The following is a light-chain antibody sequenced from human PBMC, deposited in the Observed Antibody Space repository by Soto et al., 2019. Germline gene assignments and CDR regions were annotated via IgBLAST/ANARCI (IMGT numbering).Light chain of an antibody. J-gene: IGKJ5*01. CDR2: AAS. V-gene: IGKV1-9*01. Sequence: DIQLTQSPSFLSASVGARVTITCRASQGISSYLAWYQQKPGKAPKLLIYAASTLQSGVPSRFSGSGSGTEFTLTISSLQPEDGATYYCQQLNSYPLTFGGGTRLEIK. CDR1: QGISSY. CDR3: QQLNSYPLT.